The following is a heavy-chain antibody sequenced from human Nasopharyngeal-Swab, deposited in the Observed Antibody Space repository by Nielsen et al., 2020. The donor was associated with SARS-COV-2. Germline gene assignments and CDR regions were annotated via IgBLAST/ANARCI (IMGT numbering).Heavy chain of an antibody. D-gene: IGHD2-2*01. Sequence: WVRQAPGQRLEWMGWINAGNGHTKYSQKFQGRVTITRDTSASTAYMELSSLRSEDTAVYYCARGCSSTSCPQGVGWFDPWGQGTLVTVSS. V-gene: IGHV1-3*01. J-gene: IGHJ5*02. CDR2: INAGNGHT. CDR3: ARGCSSTSCPQGVGWFDP.